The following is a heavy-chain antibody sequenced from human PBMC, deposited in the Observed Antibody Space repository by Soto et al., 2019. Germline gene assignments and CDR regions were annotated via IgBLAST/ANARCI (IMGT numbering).Heavy chain of an antibody. CDR3: ARERGSRVGQWLVGRNYYYYYMDV. Sequence: QVQLVQSGAEVKKPGASVKVSCKASGYTFTSYAMHWVRQAPGQRLEWMGWINAGNGNTKYSQKFQGRVTITRDTSASTAYMELSSLRSEDTAVYYCARERGSRVGQWLVGRNYYYYYMDVWGKGTTVTVSS. J-gene: IGHJ6*03. D-gene: IGHD6-19*01. CDR1: GYTFTSYA. V-gene: IGHV1-3*01. CDR2: INAGNGNT.